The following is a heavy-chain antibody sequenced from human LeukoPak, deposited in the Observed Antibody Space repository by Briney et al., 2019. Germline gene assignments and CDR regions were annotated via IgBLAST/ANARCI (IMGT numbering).Heavy chain of an antibody. CDR3: ARVGFPFTIFGVVNYNWFDP. CDR1: GDSVSSNSVA. V-gene: IGHV6-1*01. CDR2: TYYRSKWYN. D-gene: IGHD3-3*01. Sequence: PSQTLSLTCAISGDSVSSNSVAWNWIRQSPSRGLEWLGRTYYRSKWYNDYAVSVKSRITINPDTSKNQFSLKLSSVTAADTAVYYCARVGFPFTIFGVVNYNWFDPWGQGTLVTVSS. J-gene: IGHJ5*02.